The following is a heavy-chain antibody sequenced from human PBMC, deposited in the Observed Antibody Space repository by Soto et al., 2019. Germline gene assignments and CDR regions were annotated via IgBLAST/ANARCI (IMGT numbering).Heavy chain of an antibody. D-gene: IGHD3-3*02. CDR3: TVRGPFSGSGVPTTLDP. J-gene: IGHJ5*02. V-gene: IGHV3-23*01. CDR2: ISRTXDSP. CDR1: CFPCSSYG. Sequence: GGSFRLWCAVSCFPCSSYGMSWVRQSPGKGLELLARISRTXDSPAYADFVEGRFTVYRDNSQNTLSLLMNSLRADDSAVYYCTVRGPFSGSGVPTTLDPRGQGTPVTVSS.